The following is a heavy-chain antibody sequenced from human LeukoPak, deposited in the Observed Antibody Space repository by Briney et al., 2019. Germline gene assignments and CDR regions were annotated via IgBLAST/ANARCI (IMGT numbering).Heavy chain of an antibody. CDR2: IKSKTYGGTE. J-gene: IGHJ4*02. D-gene: IGHD5-24*01. Sequence: GGSLRLSCAASGFTFSDAWMSWVRHIPGKGLEWAGRIKSKTYGGTEDYPAPVKGRFTISRDDSKNILYLQMDSLKTEGTGVYYCTTHNLQYYYDYWGQGTLVTVSS. CDR1: GFTFSDAW. V-gene: IGHV3-15*01. CDR3: TTHNLQYYYDY.